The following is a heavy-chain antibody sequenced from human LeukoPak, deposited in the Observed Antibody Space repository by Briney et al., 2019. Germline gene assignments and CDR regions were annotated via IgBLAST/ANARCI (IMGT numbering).Heavy chain of an antibody. Sequence: KSSETLSLTCTVSGGSISSFYWSWIRQPPGKGLEWIGYIYYSGSTNYNPSLKSRATISVDASKNQFSLKLSSVTAADTAVYYCARYPPSDYWGQGTLVTVSS. V-gene: IGHV4-59*01. CDR3: ARYPPSDY. J-gene: IGHJ4*02. CDR1: GGSISSFY. CDR2: IYYSGST.